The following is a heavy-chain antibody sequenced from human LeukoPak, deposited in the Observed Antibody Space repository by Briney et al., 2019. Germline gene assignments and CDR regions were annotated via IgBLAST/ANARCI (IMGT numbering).Heavy chain of an antibody. CDR2: IRSKAYGGTT. CDR1: GFTFGDYA. J-gene: IGHJ5*02. CDR3: TRGSPDNYGDYEWFDP. V-gene: IGHV3-49*04. D-gene: IGHD4-17*01. Sequence: PGRSLRLSCTASGFTFGDYAMSWVRQAPGKGLEWVGFIRSKAYGGTTEYAASVKGRFTISRDDSKSTAYLQMNSLKTEDTAVYYCTRGSPDNYGDYEWFDPWGQGTLVTVSS.